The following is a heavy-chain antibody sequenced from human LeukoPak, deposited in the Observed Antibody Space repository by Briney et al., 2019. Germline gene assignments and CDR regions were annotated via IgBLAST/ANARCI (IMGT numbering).Heavy chain of an antibody. CDR3: AATYYYGSGSYPDDY. Sequence: SETLSLTCTVSGYSISSGYYWGWIRQPPGKGLEWIGRIYTSGSTNYNPSLKSRVTMSVDTSKNQFSLKLSSVTAADTAVYYCAATYYYGSGSYPDDYWGQGTLVTVSS. J-gene: IGHJ4*02. CDR2: IYTSGST. D-gene: IGHD3-10*01. V-gene: IGHV4-38-2*02. CDR1: GYSISSGYY.